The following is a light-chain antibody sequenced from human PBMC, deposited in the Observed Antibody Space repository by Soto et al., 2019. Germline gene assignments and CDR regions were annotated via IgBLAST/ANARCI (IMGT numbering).Light chain of an antibody. V-gene: IGKV3-11*01. CDR1: QSVSDY. CDR3: PEPNPWPPIT. CDR2: DAS. Sequence: ESVLTQAPATLSLSPGERATLSCRASQSVSDYLAWYQQKPGQAPRLLIYDASNRATGIPARFNGSGSGTDFILTISNLEPEDFAVYYCPEPNPWPPITFGQGTRLEIK. J-gene: IGKJ5*01.